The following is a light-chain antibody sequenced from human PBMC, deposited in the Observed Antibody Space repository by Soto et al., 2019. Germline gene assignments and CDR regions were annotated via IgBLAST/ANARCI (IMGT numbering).Light chain of an antibody. CDR1: SSDVSGYNY. J-gene: IGLJ1*01. CDR3: CSYAGSYTS. V-gene: IGLV2-11*01. CDR2: DVS. Sequence: QSVLTQPRSVSGSPGQSVTISCTGTSSDVSGYNYVSWYQQHPGKAPKLMIYDVSKRPSGVPDRFSGSKSGNTASLTISGLQAEDEADYYCCSYAGSYTSFGTGTKVTVL.